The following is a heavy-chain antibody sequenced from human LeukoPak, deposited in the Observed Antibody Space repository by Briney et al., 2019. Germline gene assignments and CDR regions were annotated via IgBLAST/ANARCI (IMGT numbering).Heavy chain of an antibody. V-gene: IGHV4-30-4*08. Sequence: SQTLSLTCTVSGGSISSGDYYWSWIRQPPGKGLEWIGYIYYSGSTYYNPSLKSRATISVDTSKNQFSLKLSSVTAADTAVYYCARDGIAAAGLDYWGQGTLVTVSS. CDR2: IYYSGST. D-gene: IGHD6-13*01. CDR3: ARDGIAAAGLDY. J-gene: IGHJ4*02. CDR1: GGSISSGDYY.